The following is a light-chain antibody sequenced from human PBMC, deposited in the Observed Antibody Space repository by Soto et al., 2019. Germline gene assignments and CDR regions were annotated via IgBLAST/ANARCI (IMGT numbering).Light chain of an antibody. CDR3: QQYNTYSGT. V-gene: IGKV1-5*03. J-gene: IGKJ1*01. CDR1: QSINSW. Sequence: DIQMTQSPSTLSASIGDRVTITCRASQSINSWLAWYQQKPGRAPKLLISKASRLESGVPSRFSGSGSGTEFTLTISSLQSDDFATYYCQQYNTYSGTLGQGTKVEIK. CDR2: KAS.